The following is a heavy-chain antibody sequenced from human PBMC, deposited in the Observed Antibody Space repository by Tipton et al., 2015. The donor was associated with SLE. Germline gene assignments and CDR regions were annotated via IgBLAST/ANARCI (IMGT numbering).Heavy chain of an antibody. CDR1: GGSISSSSYY. CDR3: ARAIGQTLFDY. J-gene: IGHJ4*02. V-gene: IGHV4-61*05. D-gene: IGHD2/OR15-2a*01. CDR2: IYYSGST. Sequence: LRLSCTVSGGSISSSSYYWGWIRQPPGKGLEWIGYIYYSGSTNYNPSLKSRVTISVDTSKNQFSLKLSSVTAADTAVYYCARAIGQTLFDYWGQGTLVTVSS.